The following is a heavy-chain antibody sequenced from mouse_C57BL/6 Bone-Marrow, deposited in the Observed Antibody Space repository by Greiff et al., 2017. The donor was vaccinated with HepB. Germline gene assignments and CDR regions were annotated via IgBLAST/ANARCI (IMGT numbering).Heavy chain of an antibody. D-gene: IGHD2-3*01. CDR2: ISYSGST. J-gene: IGHJ3*01. CDR1: GYSITSGYD. V-gene: IGHV3-1*01. CDR3: ARENDGYYGFAY. Sequence: EVKLVESGPGMVKPSQSLSLTCTVTGYSITSGYDWHWIRHFPGNKLEWMGYISYSGSTNYNPSLKSRISITHDTSKNHFFLKLNSVTTEDTATYYCARENDGYYGFAYWGQGTLVTVSA.